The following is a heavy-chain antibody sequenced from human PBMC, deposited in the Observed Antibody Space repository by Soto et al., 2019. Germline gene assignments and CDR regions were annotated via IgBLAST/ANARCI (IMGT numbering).Heavy chain of an antibody. Sequence: ASVKVSCKASGYTFTGYYMHWVRQAPGQGLEWMGWINPNSGGTNYAQKFQGRVTMTRDTSISTAYMELSRLRSDDTAVYYCARLRWELFLTYAFDIWGQGTMVTVSS. CDR1: GYTFTGYY. J-gene: IGHJ3*02. CDR3: ARLRWELFLTYAFDI. CDR2: INPNSGGT. D-gene: IGHD1-26*01. V-gene: IGHV1-2*02.